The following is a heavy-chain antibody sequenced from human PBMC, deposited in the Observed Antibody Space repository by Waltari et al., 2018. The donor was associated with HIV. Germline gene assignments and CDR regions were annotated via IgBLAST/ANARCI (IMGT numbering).Heavy chain of an antibody. Sequence: EVQLVESGGGLVQPGGSLRLSCAASGFTFSRYWMHWVRQAPGKGLVCVHLFNRYGSNTDYADSGSGRITISRDNAKNTLYLEMNSLRAEDTAVYYCARGLSLGDRYRIDYFHYWGQGALVTVSS. D-gene: IGHD4-17*01. J-gene: IGHJ4*02. CDR3: ARGLSLGDRYRIDYFHY. CDR2: FNRYGSNT. V-gene: IGHV3-74*01. CDR1: GFTFSRYW.